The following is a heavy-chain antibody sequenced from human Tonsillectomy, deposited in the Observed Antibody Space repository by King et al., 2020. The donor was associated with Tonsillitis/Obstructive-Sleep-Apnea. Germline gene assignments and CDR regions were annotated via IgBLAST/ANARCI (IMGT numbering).Heavy chain of an antibody. CDR1: GFTCTSYG. CDR2: IWYDGSNK. Sequence: VQLVESGGGVVQPGRSLRLSCAASGFTCTSYGMHWVRQAPGKGLEWVAFIWYDGSNKYYAESVKGQLTISRDNSKNTLYLQMNSLRAEDTAVYYCARGFSGWDFIDYWGQGTLVTVSS. J-gene: IGHJ4*02. V-gene: IGHV3-33*01. D-gene: IGHD1-26*01. CDR3: ARGFSGWDFIDY.